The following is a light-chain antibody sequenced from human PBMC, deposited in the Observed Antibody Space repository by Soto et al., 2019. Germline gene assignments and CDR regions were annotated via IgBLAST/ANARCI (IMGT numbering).Light chain of an antibody. CDR1: LRISKY. CDR3: QQSYSTPLT. V-gene: IGKV1-39*01. CDR2: GAS. Sequence: DIKLPQPPSSLSASVGDRVTITCRASLRISKYLNWYQQKPGKAPKLLLYGASTLQSGVPSRFSGSGSGTDFTLTITNLQPEDSATYFGQQSYSTPLTVGGGT. J-gene: IGKJ4*01.